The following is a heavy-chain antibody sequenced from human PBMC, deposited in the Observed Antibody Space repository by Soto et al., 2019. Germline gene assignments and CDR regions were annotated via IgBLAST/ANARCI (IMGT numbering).Heavy chain of an antibody. D-gene: IGHD2-15*01. CDR2: IIPIFGTA. V-gene: IGHV1-69*06. J-gene: IGHJ5*02. CDR3: ARAHRGLKKICWFDP. CDR1: WGAFSSYA. Sequence: ASVXVSFRSSWGAFSSYASFFFREAAGQGLEWMGGIIPIFGTANYAQKFQGRVTITADKSTSTAYMELSSLRSEDTAVYYCARAHRGLKKICWFDPWGQGTLVTV.